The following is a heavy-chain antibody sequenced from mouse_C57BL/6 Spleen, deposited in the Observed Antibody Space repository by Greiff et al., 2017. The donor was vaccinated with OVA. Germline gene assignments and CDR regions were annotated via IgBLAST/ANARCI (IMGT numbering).Heavy chain of an antibody. CDR1: GFNIKDDY. D-gene: IGHD1-1*01. CDR3: TTPDYYCSSTWFAY. J-gene: IGHJ3*01. V-gene: IGHV14-4*01. Sequence: VQLKQSGAELVRPGASVKLSCTASGFNIKDDYMHWVKQRPEQGLEWIGWIDPENGDTEYASKFQGKATTKADTTPNTAYLQHSSLTSEDTAVYYCTTPDYYCSSTWFAYWGQGTLVTVSA. CDR2: IDPENGDT.